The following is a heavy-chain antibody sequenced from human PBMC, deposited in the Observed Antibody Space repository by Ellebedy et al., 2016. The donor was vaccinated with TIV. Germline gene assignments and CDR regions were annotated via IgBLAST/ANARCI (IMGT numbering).Heavy chain of an antibody. CDR3: ARALGDTTMVDTNWFDP. J-gene: IGHJ5*02. CDR1: GFTFSSYS. CDR2: ISSSSSYI. Sequence: GGSLRLSCAASGFTFSSYSMNWVRQAPGKGLEWVSSISSSSSYIYYPVSVKGRFTISRDNAKNSLYLQMNSLRAEETAVYYCARALGDTTMVDTNWFDPWGQGTLVTVSS. V-gene: IGHV3-21*01. D-gene: IGHD5-18*01.